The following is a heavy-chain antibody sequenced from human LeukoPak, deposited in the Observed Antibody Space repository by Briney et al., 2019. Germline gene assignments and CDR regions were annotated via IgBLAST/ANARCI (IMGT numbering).Heavy chain of an antibody. CDR2: INAGNGNT. D-gene: IGHD2-2*02. J-gene: IGHJ3*02. V-gene: IGHV1-3*01. Sequence: GASVKVSCKASGYTFTSYAMHWVRQAPGQRLEWMGWINAGNGNTKYSQKFQGRVTITRDTSASTAYMELSSLRSEDTAVYYCARDCSGTSCYIAFDIWGQGTMVTVSS. CDR1: GYTFTSYA. CDR3: ARDCSGTSCYIAFDI.